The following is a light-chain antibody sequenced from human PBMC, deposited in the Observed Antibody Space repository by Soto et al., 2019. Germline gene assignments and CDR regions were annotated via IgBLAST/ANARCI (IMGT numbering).Light chain of an antibody. CDR1: GSDVGGYNY. Sequence: QSALTQPPSESGSPGQSVTISCTGTGSDVGGYNYVSWYQQHPGKAPKLMIYEVSTRPSGVPDRFSGSKSGNTASLTVSGLQAEDEADYYCSSYAGSNNLVFGGGTKLTVL. CDR2: EVS. CDR3: SSYAGSNNLV. J-gene: IGLJ2*01. V-gene: IGLV2-8*01.